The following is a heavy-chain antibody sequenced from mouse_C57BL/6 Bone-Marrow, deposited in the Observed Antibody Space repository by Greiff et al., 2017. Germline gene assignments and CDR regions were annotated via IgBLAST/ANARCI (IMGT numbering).Heavy chain of an antibody. D-gene: IGHD2-3*01. CDR2: ISSGGSYT. CDR3: ARSLIYDGYYDY. V-gene: IGHV5-6*01. CDR1: GFTFSSYG. Sequence: EVKLMESGGDLVKPGGSLKLSCAASGFTFSSYGMSWVRQTPDKRLEWVATISSGGSYTYYPDSVKGRFTISRDNAKNTLYLQMSSLKSEDTAMYYCARSLIYDGYYDYWGQGTTLTVSS. J-gene: IGHJ2*01.